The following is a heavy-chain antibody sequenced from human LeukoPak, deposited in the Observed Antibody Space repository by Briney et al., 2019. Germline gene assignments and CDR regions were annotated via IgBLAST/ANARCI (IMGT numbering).Heavy chain of an antibody. V-gene: IGHV3-53*01. CDR2: IYSGGST. CDR1: GFTVSSNY. J-gene: IGHJ4*02. CDR3: ARASSGWYGSEYYFDY. Sequence: GGSLRLSCAASGFTVSSNYMSWVRQAPGKGLEWVSVIYSGGSTYYADSVKGRFTISRDNSKNTLYLRINSLRAEDTAVYYCARASSGWYGSEYYFDYWGQGTLVTVSS. D-gene: IGHD6-19*01.